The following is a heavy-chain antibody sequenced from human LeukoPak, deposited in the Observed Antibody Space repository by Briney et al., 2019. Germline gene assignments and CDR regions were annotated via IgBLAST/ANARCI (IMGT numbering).Heavy chain of an antibody. CDR2: IYYSGST. V-gene: IGHV4-39*01. CDR3: ARHDPSPTYRYSGSYSIDY. CDR1: GGSISSSSYY. Sequence: SETLSLTCTVTGGSISSSSYYWGWIRQPPGKGLEWIGSIYYSGSTYYNPSLKSRVTISVDTSKNQFSLKLSSVTAADTAVYYCARHDPSPTYRYSGSYSIDYWGQGTLVTVSS. J-gene: IGHJ4*02. D-gene: IGHD1-26*01.